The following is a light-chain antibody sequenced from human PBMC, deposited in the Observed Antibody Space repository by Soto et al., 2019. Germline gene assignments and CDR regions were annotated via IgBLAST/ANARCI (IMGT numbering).Light chain of an antibody. V-gene: IGKV3-20*01. J-gene: IGKJ5*01. Sequence: IVLTQSPGTLSLSPGERATLSCMASQSVGSSHLAWYQQKPGQAPRLLIYGASSRATGIPDRFSGSGSGTDFTLTISRLEPEDFAVYYCQQYNNWPRTFGQGTRLEIK. CDR3: QQYNNWPRT. CDR1: QSVGSSH. CDR2: GAS.